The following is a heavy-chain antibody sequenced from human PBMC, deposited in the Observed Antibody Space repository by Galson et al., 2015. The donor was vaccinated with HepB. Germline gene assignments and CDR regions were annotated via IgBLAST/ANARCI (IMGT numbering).Heavy chain of an antibody. Sequence: CAASGFSFSDYYMSWIRQAPGKGLEWLSYISRRSQSIYYADSVKGRFTISRDNAKDSLFLQMNSLRPDDTAVYYCARDGDYYYGMDVWGQGTTVIVSS. CDR1: GFSFSDYY. D-gene: IGHD4-17*01. J-gene: IGHJ6*02. CDR2: ISRRSQSI. CDR3: ARDGDYYYGMDV. V-gene: IGHV3-11*01.